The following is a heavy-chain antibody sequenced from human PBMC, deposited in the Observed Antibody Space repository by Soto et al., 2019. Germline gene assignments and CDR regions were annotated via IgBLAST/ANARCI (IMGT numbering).Heavy chain of an antibody. Sequence: PGGSLRLSCAASGFTFSSYAMHWVRQAPGKGLEWVAVISYDGSNKYYADSVKGRFTISRDNSKNTLYLQMNSPRAEDTAVYYCARDGLYYYYGMDVWGQGTTVTVSS. CDR2: ISYDGSNK. V-gene: IGHV3-30-3*01. CDR3: ARDGLYYYYGMDV. J-gene: IGHJ6*02. CDR1: GFTFSSYA.